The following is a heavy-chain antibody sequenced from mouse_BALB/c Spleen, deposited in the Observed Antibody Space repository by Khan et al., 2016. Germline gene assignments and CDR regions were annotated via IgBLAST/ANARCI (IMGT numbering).Heavy chain of an antibody. J-gene: IGHJ2*01. CDR3: ARYGSSYFDY. CDR1: GYSITSDYA. Sequence: EVQLQESGPGLVKPSQSLSLTCTVTGYSITSDYAWNWIRQFPGNKLEWMGYISYSGSTSYNPSLKSRISITRDTSKNQFFLQLNSVTTEDTATXYCARYGSSYFDYWGQGTTLTVSS. D-gene: IGHD1-1*01. CDR2: ISYSGST. V-gene: IGHV3-2*02.